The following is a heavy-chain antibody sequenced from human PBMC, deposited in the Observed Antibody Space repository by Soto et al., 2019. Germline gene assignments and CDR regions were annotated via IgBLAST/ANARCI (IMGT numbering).Heavy chain of an antibody. V-gene: IGHV4-4*07. D-gene: IGHD1-26*01. J-gene: IGHJ5*02. CDR1: GASISGFY. CDR3: VRDGTKTLRDWFDP. Sequence: PSETLSLTCTVSGASISGFYWSWIRKSAGKGLEWIGRIYATGTTDYNPSLKSRVMMSVDTSKKQFSLKLRSVAAADTAVYYCVRDGTKTLRDWFDPWGQGISVTVSS. CDR2: IYATGTT.